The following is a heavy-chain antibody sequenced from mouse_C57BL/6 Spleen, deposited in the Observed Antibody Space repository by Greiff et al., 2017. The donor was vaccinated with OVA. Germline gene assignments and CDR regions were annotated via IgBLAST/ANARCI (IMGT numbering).Heavy chain of an antibody. CDR2: INPNNGGT. CDR3: AAANPYCDY. Sequence: EVQLQQSGPELVKPGASVKMSCKASGYTFTDYNMHWVKQSHGKSLEWIGYINPNNGGTSYNQKFKGKATLTVNKSSSTAYMERRSLTSEDAAVYDSAAANPYCDYWGQGTTLTVSA. V-gene: IGHV1-22*01. J-gene: IGHJ2*01. D-gene: IGHD6-1*01. CDR1: GYTFTDYN.